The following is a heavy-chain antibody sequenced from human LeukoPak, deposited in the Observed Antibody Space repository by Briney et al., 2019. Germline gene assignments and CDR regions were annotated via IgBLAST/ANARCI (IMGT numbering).Heavy chain of an antibody. CDR1: GGSFSGYY. Sequence: PSETLSLTCAVYGGSFSGYYCSWIRKPPGQGLDWIGEINHSGSTNYNPSLKSRVTISVDTSKKHFSLKLSSVTAADTAVYYCVRGHLVGGWFKYDAFDIWGQGTMVSVSS. CDR3: VRGHLVGGWFKYDAFDI. CDR2: INHSGST. J-gene: IGHJ3*02. V-gene: IGHV4-34*01. D-gene: IGHD6-19*01.